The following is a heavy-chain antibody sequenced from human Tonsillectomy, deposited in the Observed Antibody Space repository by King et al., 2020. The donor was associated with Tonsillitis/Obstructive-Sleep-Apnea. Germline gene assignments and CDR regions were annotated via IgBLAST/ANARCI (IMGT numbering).Heavy chain of an antibody. D-gene: IGHD2-2*01. V-gene: IGHV3-73*01. CDR2: IRNRAHNYAT. Sequence: VQLVESGGGLVQPGGSLRVSCAASGFTFSGSAMHWVRQVPGKGLEWVGRIRNRAHNYATSYGESVKGRFTISRDDSRNTAYLQMNSLKTEDTALYHCLSHVPYDNYYMDVWGKGTTVTVSS. J-gene: IGHJ6*03. CDR3: LSHVPYDNYYMDV. CDR1: GFTFSGSA.